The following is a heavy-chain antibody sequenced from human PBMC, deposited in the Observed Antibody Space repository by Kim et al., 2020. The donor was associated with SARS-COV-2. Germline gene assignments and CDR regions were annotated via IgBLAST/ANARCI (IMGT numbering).Heavy chain of an antibody. CDR3: AKSHRIIRGDFDNYFDL. J-gene: IGHJ5*02. Sequence: GGSLRLSCTGSGFLFNTYSLNWVRQAPGKGPEWVSSNSDSGRHTFYADSVQGRFTVSRDNHENSVFLQMNNLGVEDTALYYCAKSHRIIRGDFDNYFDLWGRGTLVTVSS. V-gene: IGHV3-21*01. D-gene: IGHD2-21*01. CDR2: NSDSGRHT. CDR1: GFLFNTYS.